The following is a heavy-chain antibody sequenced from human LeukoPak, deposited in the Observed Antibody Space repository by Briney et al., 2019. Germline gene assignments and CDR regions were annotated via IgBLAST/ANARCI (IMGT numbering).Heavy chain of an antibody. CDR1: GFTFSSHW. CDR3: ARGQYSGSRLEY. D-gene: IGHD1-26*01. Sequence: GGSLRLSCAASGFTFSSHWMHWVRQAPGKGLVWVSRINTDGSITSYADSVKGRFTISRDNAKNTLYLQMNSLRAEDTAVYYCARGQYSGSRLEYWGQGTLVTVSS. J-gene: IGHJ4*02. CDR2: INTDGSIT. V-gene: IGHV3-74*01.